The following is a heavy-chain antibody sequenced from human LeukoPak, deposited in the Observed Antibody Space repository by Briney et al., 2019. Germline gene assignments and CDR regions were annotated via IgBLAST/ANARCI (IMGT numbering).Heavy chain of an antibody. D-gene: IGHD6-13*01. V-gene: IGHV4-59*03. CDR3: ATGAHGITAAGDYYFDY. Sequence: PSETLSLTCTVSGGSITRFYWSWIRQPPGKGLEWIGYIYDIGTTNYNPSLKTRVTMSVDTSNNQFSLKLSSVTAADTAVYYCATGAHGITAAGDYYFDYWGQGTLVTVSS. CDR1: GGSITRFY. J-gene: IGHJ4*02. CDR2: IYDIGTT.